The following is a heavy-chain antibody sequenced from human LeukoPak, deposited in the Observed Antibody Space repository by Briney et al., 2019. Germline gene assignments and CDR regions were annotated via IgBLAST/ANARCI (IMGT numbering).Heavy chain of an antibody. D-gene: IGHD3-10*01. V-gene: IGHV3-53*01. J-gene: IGHJ4*02. CDR1: GFIVSTNY. CDR3: ARGGVLLWFGTLLPAPFDY. Sequence: GGSLRLSCAASGFIVSTNYMNWVRQAPGKGLEWVSIIYSDGSTYYADSVKGRFTISRDNSKNTLDLQMNSLRAEDTAVYYCARGGVLLWFGTLLPAPFDYWGQGTLVTVSS. CDR2: IYSDGST.